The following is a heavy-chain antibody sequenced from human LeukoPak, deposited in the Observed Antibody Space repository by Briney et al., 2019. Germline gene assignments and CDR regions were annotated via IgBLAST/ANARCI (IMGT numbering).Heavy chain of an antibody. J-gene: IGHJ4*02. Sequence: PSETLSLTCSVSGGSMNRYYRRWIRQSPGKGLEWIGYIYYSGSTNYNPSLKSRVTISVDTSKNQFSLKLSSVTAADTAVYYCARHVWLQPFDYWGQGTLVTVSS. CDR1: GGSMNRYY. V-gene: IGHV4-59*08. CDR3: ARHVWLQPFDY. D-gene: IGHD3-9*01. CDR2: IYYSGST.